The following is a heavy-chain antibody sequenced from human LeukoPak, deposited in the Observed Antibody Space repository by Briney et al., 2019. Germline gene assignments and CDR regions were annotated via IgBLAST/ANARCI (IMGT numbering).Heavy chain of an antibody. Sequence: PSQALSLTCTVSLDSTTSNFWSWVRQPPGKGLEWIGEINRSGSPNYNPSLQSRVTISTDGSRNQIALELSSVTAADTAVYYCAREILGGFNPGAYWGQGTLVTVSS. CDR1: LDSTTSNF. J-gene: IGHJ4*02. D-gene: IGHD1-14*01. V-gene: IGHV4-4*02. CDR2: INRSGSP. CDR3: AREILGGFNPGAY.